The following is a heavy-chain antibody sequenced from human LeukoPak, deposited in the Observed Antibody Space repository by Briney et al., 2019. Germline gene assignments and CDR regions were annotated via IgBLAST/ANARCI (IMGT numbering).Heavy chain of an antibody. CDR2: IKSKTDGGTT. Sequence: GGSLRLSCAASGFTFSNAWMSWVRQAPGKGLEWVGRIKSKTDGGTTDYAAPVKGRFTISRDDSKNTLYLQVNSLKTEDTAVYYCTTDYYGSGSYYVFDYWGQGTLVTVSS. CDR3: TTDYYGSGSYYVFDY. D-gene: IGHD3-10*01. CDR1: GFTFSNAW. J-gene: IGHJ4*02. V-gene: IGHV3-15*01.